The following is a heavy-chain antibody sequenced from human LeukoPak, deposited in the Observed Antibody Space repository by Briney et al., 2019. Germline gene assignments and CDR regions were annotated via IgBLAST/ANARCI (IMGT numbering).Heavy chain of an antibody. D-gene: IGHD6-13*01. CDR3: AREKSSAGPHFEH. J-gene: IGHJ4*02. V-gene: IGHV4-59*01. Sequence: PSETLSLTCAVSGGSISNYHWSWIRQPPGKGLEWIGYIYDRGTTVYNPSLKSRVTVSVHTSKNQFSLRLTSVTAADTAIYYCAREKSSAGPHFEHWGRGILVSVSA. CDR1: GGSISNYH. CDR2: IYDRGTT.